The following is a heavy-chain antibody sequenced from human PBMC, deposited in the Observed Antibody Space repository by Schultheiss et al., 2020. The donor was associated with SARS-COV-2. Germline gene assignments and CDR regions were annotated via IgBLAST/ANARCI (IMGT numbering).Heavy chain of an antibody. CDR2: IHYSGST. CDR1: GGSISSGGYY. CDR3: ARDMAAPWGEAGNWFDP. J-gene: IGHJ5*02. D-gene: IGHD3-16*01. Sequence: SETLSLTCTVSGGSISSGGYYWSWIRQPPGKGLEWIGYIHYSGSTNYNPSLKSRVTISVDTSKNQFSLKLSSVTAADTAVYYCARDMAAPWGEAGNWFDPWGQGTLVTVSS. V-gene: IGHV4-61*08.